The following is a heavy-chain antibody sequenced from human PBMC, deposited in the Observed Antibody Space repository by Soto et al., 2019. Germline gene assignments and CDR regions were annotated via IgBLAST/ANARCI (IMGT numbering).Heavy chain of an antibody. CDR1: GFTFDGYA. CDR2: ISWNSGSI. J-gene: IGHJ5*02. Sequence: PGGSLRLSCAASGFTFDGYAMHWVRQAPGKGLEWVSGISWNSGSIGYADSVKGRFTISRDNAKNSLYLQMNSLRAEDTALYYCAKDRHSSSWYAGWFDPWGQGTLVTVSS. V-gene: IGHV3-9*01. CDR3: AKDRHSSSWYAGWFDP. D-gene: IGHD6-13*01.